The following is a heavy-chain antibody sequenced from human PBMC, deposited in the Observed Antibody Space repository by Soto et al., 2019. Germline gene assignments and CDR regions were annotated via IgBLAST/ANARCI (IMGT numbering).Heavy chain of an antibody. CDR2: ISSSGSTI. Sequence: GGSLRLSCAPSGFTFSRYEMNWVRQAPGKGLEWVSYISSSGSTIYYADSVKGRFTISRDNAKNSLYLQMDSLRAEDTAVYYCARDQEAGSFFPYYCGMDVWDQGTTVTVSS. CDR3: ARDQEAGSFFPYYCGMDV. CDR1: GFTFSRYE. D-gene: IGHD6-13*01. V-gene: IGHV3-48*03. J-gene: IGHJ6*02.